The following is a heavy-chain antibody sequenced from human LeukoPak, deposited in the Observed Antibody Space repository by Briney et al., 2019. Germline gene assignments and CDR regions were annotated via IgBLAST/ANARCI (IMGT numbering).Heavy chain of an antibody. V-gene: IGHV3-30*02. J-gene: IGHJ4*02. D-gene: IGHD3-10*01. CDR1: GFTFSSYG. CDR2: IRHDGSNE. Sequence: PGGSLRLSCVGSGFTFSSYGMHWVRQAAGKGLEWVAFIRHDGSNEYYADSVKGRFTFSRDNSKNTLFLQMNSLRVEEMAVYYCAKEVHPYDSGTYYFDYWGGGTLVTVSS. CDR3: AKEVHPYDSGTYYFDY.